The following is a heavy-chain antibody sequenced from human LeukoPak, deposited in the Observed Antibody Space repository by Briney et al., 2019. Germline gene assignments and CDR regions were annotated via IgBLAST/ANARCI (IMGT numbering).Heavy chain of an antibody. CDR2: INHSGST. CDR3: ARGWAQYSSSWSADY. D-gene: IGHD6-13*01. CDR1: GGSFSGYY. Sequence: IPSETLSLTCAVYGGSFSGYYWSWIRQPPGKGLEWIGEINHSGSTNYNPSLKSRVTISVDTSKNQLSLKLSSVTAAVTAVYYCARGWAQYSSSWSADYWGQGTLVTVSS. V-gene: IGHV4-34*01. J-gene: IGHJ4*02.